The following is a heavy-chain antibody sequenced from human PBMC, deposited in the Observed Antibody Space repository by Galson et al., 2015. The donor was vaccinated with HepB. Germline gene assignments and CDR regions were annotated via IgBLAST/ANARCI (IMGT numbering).Heavy chain of an antibody. CDR2: INPSGGST. Sequence: SVKVSCKASGYTFTGYYMHWVRQAPGQGLEWMGIINPSGGSTSYAQEFQGRVTMTRDTSTSTVYMELSSLRSEDTAVYYCARDDDYGDYPSGGDYWGQGTLVTVSS. J-gene: IGHJ4*02. CDR1: GYTFTGYY. CDR3: ARDDDYGDYPSGGDY. D-gene: IGHD4-17*01. V-gene: IGHV1-46*03.